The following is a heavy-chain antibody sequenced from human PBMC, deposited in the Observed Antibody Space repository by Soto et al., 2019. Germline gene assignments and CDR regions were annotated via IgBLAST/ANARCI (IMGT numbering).Heavy chain of an antibody. D-gene: IGHD3-22*01. CDR1: GFTVSSNY. Sequence: GGSLRLSCAASGFTVSSNYMSWVRQAPGKGLEWVSVIYSGGSTYYADSVKGRFTISRDNSKNTLYLQMNSLRAEDTAVYYCARGKYYYDSSGYSNPGGMEVWGQGTTVTVSS. V-gene: IGHV3-53*01. CDR2: IYSGGST. CDR3: ARGKYYYDSSGYSNPGGMEV. J-gene: IGHJ6*02.